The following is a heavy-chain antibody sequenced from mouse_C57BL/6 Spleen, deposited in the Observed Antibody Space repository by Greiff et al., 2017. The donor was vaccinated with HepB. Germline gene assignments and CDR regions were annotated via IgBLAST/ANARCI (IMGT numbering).Heavy chain of an antibody. Sequence: QVQLKESGAELVRPGASVTLSCKASGYTFTDYEMHWVKQTPVHGLEWIGAIDPETGGNAYNQKFKGKALLTADKSSSTAYMELRSLTSEDSAVYYCTRSGDGYYLFAHWGQGTLFTVSA. J-gene: IGHJ3*01. V-gene: IGHV1-15*01. CDR2: IDPETGGN. CDR1: GYTFTDYE. D-gene: IGHD2-3*01. CDR3: TRSGDGYYLFAH.